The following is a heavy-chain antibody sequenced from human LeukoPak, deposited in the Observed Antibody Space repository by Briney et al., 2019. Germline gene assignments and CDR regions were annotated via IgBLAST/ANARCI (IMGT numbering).Heavy chain of an antibody. CDR2: IKSKTDGGTT. Sequence: GGSLRLSCAASGFTFSNAWMSWVRQAPGKGLEWVGRIKSKTDGGTTDYAAPVKGRFTISRDNSKNTLYLQMNSLRAEDTAVYYCAKVRYSGYDSPYYFDYWGQRTLVTVSS. V-gene: IGHV3-15*01. J-gene: IGHJ4*02. D-gene: IGHD5-12*01. CDR3: AKVRYSGYDSPYYFDY. CDR1: GFTFSNAW.